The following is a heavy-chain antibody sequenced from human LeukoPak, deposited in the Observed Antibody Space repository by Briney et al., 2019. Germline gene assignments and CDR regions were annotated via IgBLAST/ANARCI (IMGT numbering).Heavy chain of an antibody. CDR1: GYSFTGHY. CDR2: INPHSGAT. CDR3: ARVRVGATGFLDVFNL. Sequence: ASVKVSCKASGYSFTGHYIHWVRQPPGQGLEWMGWINPHSGATNYAQKIQGRVTMTRDTSISTAYMELSSLRSDDTAMYYCARVRVGATGFLDVFNLWGQGTMVTVSS. V-gene: IGHV1-2*02. D-gene: IGHD1-26*01. J-gene: IGHJ3*01.